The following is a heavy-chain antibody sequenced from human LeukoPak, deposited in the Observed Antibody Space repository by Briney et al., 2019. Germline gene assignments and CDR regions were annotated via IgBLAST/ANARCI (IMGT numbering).Heavy chain of an antibody. D-gene: IGHD6-25*01. CDR3: ARDRRGGDAFDI. J-gene: IGHJ3*02. Sequence: SVKVSCKASGGTFSNYAISWVRQAPGQGLEWMGGIIPTFDIANCAQKFQGRVTISADKSTSTDYMELSSLRSEDTAMYYCARDRRGGDAFDIWGQGTMVTVSS. CDR1: GGTFSNYA. CDR2: IIPTFDIA. V-gene: IGHV1-69*10.